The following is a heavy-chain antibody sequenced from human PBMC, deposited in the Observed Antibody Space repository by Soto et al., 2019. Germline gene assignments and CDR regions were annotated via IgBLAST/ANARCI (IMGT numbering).Heavy chain of an antibody. CDR2: IYSSGNT. Sequence: SETLSLTCSVSGGTISGYYWTWIRQPAGKGLEWIGRIYSSGNTKYNPSLQSRVTMSLGTSNNQFSLRLTSVTAADTAVYYCARGQRFSDWFDPWGQGTLVTVSS. V-gene: IGHV4-4*07. J-gene: IGHJ5*02. CDR1: GGTISGYY. CDR3: ARGQRFSDWFDP. D-gene: IGHD3-3*01.